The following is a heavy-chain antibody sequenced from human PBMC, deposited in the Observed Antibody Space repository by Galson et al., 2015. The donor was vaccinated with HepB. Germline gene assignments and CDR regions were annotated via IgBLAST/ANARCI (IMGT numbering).Heavy chain of an antibody. D-gene: IGHD1-7*01. J-gene: IGHJ2*01. CDR2: INHSGST. Sequence: SETLSLTCAVYGGSFSGYYWSWIRQPPGKGLEWIGEINHSGSTNYNPSLKSRVTISVDTSKNQFSLKLSSVTAADTAVYYCARYLELGGGPSSYCYFDLWGRGTLVTVSS. CDR3: ARYLELGGGPSSYCYFDL. CDR1: GGSFSGYY. V-gene: IGHV4-34*01.